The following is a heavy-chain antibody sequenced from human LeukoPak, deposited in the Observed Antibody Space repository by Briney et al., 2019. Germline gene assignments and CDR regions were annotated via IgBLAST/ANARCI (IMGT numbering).Heavy chain of an antibody. V-gene: IGHV3-74*01. D-gene: IGHD5-24*01. CDR2: INSDGSST. Sequence: GGSLRLSCAASGFTFSSYWMHRVRQAPGKGLVWVSRINSDGSSTSYADSVKGRFTISRDNAKNTLYLQMNSLRAEDTAVYYCARADGYNNVDYWGQGTLVTVSS. CDR3: ARADGYNNVDY. J-gene: IGHJ4*02. CDR1: GFTFSSYW.